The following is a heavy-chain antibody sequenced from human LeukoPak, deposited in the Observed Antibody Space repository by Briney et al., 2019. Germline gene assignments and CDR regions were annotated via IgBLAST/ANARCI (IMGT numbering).Heavy chain of an antibody. CDR2: IYISGST. J-gene: IGHJ4*02. V-gene: IGHV4-4*07. CDR3: ARSKPTVTPYYFDY. Sequence: SETLSLTCTVSGDSISNYYWSWIRQPAGKRLEWIGRIYISGSTNYNPSLKSRLSMSIDTSKNQFSRKLTSVTAPDTAVYYCARSKPTVTPYYFDYWGQGTLVTVSS. D-gene: IGHD4-11*01. CDR1: GDSISNYY.